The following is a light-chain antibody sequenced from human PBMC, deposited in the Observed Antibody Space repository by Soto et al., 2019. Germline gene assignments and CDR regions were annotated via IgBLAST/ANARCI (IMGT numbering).Light chain of an antibody. CDR1: QSVSSNY. CDR3: QQYAGSTRT. Sequence: EIVLTQSPGTLSLSPGERATLSCRASQSVSSNYLAWYQQKPGQAPRLLIFGASTRATGIPDRFSGSGSGTDFTLTITRLEAEDFSVYYCQQYAGSTRTFGQGTNLDIQ. J-gene: IGKJ2*01. V-gene: IGKV3-20*01. CDR2: GAS.